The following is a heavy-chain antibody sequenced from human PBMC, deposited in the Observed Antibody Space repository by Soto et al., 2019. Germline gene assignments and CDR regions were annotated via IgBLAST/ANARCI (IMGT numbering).Heavy chain of an antibody. CDR1: GDSVSSNSAA. D-gene: IGHD3-10*01. Sequence: SQTLSLTCAISGDSVSSNSAAWNWIRQSPSRGLEWLGRTYYRSKWYNDYAVSVKSRITINPDTSKNQFSLQLNSETPEDTAVYYCARDRHSLLYGSGSYYLNYYYYGMDVWGQGTTVTVS. CDR3: ARDRHSLLYGSGSYYLNYYYYGMDV. V-gene: IGHV6-1*01. CDR2: TYYRSKWYN. J-gene: IGHJ6*02.